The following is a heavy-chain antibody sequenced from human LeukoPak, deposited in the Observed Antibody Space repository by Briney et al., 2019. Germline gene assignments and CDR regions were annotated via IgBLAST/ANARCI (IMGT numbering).Heavy chain of an antibody. CDR1: GFTFSSYE. D-gene: IGHD1-26*01. V-gene: IGHV3-48*03. CDR2: ISSSGTTE. J-gene: IGHJ4*02. CDR3: ARGEQLNYFAF. Sequence: GGSLRLSCAASGFTFSSYEMSWVRQAPGKGLEWVSYISSSGTTEKYGDSVKGRFTISRDNAKNSLYLQMYSLRVDDTAVYYCARGEQLNYFAFWGEGALVSVSS.